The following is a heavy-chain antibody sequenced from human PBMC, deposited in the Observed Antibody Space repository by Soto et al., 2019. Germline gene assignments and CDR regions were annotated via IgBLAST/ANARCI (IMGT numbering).Heavy chain of an antibody. CDR2: ISGGGGGT. D-gene: IGHD3-22*01. V-gene: IGHV3-23*01. Sequence: EVRLLESGGGLAQPGGSLRLSCTTSGFTFDNFAMSWVRQAPGRGLEWVSAISGGGGGTYYADPVEGRFIIARDNSKNTVYLQVNGLRTEDTAVYYCAKDVHYDSSGGLDYWGQGTLVTVSS. CDR1: GFTFDNFA. CDR3: AKDVHYDSSGGLDY. J-gene: IGHJ4*02.